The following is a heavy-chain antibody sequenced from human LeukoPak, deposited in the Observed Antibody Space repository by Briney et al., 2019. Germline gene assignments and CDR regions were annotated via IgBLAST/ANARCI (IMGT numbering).Heavy chain of an antibody. Sequence: ASVKVSCKASGYTFTSYDINWVRQATGQGLEWMGWMNPNSGGTNYAQKFQGRVTMTRDTSISTAYMELSRLRSDDTAVYYCARDLGYCTNGVCNPWGQGTLVTVSS. V-gene: IGHV1-2*02. CDR3: ARDLGYCTNGVCNP. CDR2: MNPNSGGT. J-gene: IGHJ5*02. CDR1: GYTFTSYD. D-gene: IGHD2-8*01.